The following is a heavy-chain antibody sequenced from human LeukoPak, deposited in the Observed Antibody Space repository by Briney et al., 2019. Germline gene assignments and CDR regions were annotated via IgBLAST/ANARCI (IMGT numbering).Heavy chain of an antibody. CDR2: VYTSKRT. CDR3: ATGVVEMATNSRDY. V-gene: IGHV4-4*07. CDR1: GGPITSYH. J-gene: IGHJ4*02. D-gene: IGHD5-24*01. Sequence: SETLSLTCTVSGGPITSYHWTWSRQPAGKGLEWIGHVYTSKRTNYNPSLKSRLSMSIDTSKNQFSLKLSSVTAADTAVYYCATGVVEMATNSRDYWGQGTLVTVSS.